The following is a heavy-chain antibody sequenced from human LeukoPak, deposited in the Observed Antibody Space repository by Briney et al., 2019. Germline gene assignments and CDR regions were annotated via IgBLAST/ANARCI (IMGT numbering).Heavy chain of an antibody. V-gene: IGHV1-46*01. CDR1: GYTFTNYG. CDR3: ARGGTVTTKSGYYYGMDV. CDR2: INPSGGST. Sequence: ASVKVSCKASGYTFTNYGISWVRQAPGQGLEWMGIINPSGGSTSYAQKFQGRVTMTRDTSTSTVYMELSSLRSEDTAVYYCARGGTVTTKSGYYYGMDVWGQGTTVTVSS. D-gene: IGHD4-17*01. J-gene: IGHJ6*02.